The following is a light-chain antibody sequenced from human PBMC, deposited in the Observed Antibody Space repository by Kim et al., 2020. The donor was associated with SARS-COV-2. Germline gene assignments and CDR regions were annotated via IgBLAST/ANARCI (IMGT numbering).Light chain of an antibody. CDR3: QQYNNWPPIT. J-gene: IGKJ5*01. Sequence: FPGERATLSCRASQSVSSNLAWYQQNPGQAPRLLIYGASTRATGIPARFSGSGSGTEFTLTISSLQSEDFAVYYCQQYNNWPPITFGQGTRLEIK. CDR1: QSVSSN. V-gene: IGKV3-15*01. CDR2: GAS.